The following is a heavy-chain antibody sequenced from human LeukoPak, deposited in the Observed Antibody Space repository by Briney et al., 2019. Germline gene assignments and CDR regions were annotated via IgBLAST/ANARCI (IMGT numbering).Heavy chain of an antibody. CDR2: IYYSGST. V-gene: IGHV4-30-4*08. J-gene: IGHJ6*03. CDR1: GGSISSGDYY. D-gene: IGHD3-3*01. CDR3: ARVPRVGDFWSGYNYYYMDV. Sequence: PSETLSLTCTVSGGSISSGDYYWSRLRQPPGKGLEWIGYIYYSGSTYYNPSLKSRVTISVDTSKNQFSLKLSSVTAADTAVYYCARVPRVGDFWSGYNYYYMDVWGKGTTVTVSS.